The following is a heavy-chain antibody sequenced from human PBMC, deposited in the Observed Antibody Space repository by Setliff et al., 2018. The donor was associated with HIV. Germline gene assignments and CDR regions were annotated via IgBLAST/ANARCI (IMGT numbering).Heavy chain of an antibody. CDR3: ARGRDYDILAGYFDY. D-gene: IGHD3-9*01. V-gene: IGHV4-34*01. Sequence: SETLSLTCAVYGGSLTNYYWTWIRQPPGKGLEWIGEIYHSGTTNYNPSLKSRVTISVDTSKNQFSLKLSSVTAADTAVCYCARGRDYDILAGYFDYWGQGTLVTVS. CDR2: IYHSGTT. CDR1: GGSLTNYY. J-gene: IGHJ4*02.